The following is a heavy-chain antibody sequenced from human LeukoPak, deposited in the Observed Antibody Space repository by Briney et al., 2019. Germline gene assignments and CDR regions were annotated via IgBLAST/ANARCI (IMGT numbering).Heavy chain of an antibody. CDR3: ARGYYEMDV. CDR2: INYDGSST. Sequence: PGGSLRLSCEVSGFTFSSYWMNWVRQVPGKGPVWVSRINYDGSSTNYADSVKGRFTISRDNAKNTLYLQMSNPRAEDTAVYFCARGYYEMDVWGQGTTVTVSS. V-gene: IGHV3-74*01. CDR1: GFTFSSYW. J-gene: IGHJ6*02.